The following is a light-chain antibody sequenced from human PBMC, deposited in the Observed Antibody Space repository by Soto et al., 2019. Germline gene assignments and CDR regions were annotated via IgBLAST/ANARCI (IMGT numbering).Light chain of an antibody. CDR2: WAS. J-gene: IGKJ1*01. CDR3: QQYYSTPQT. V-gene: IGKV4-1*01. CDR1: QSVLYSPNNKNY. Sequence: DIVMTQSQDSLAVSLGERATINCKSSQSVLYSPNNKNYLAWYQQKPGQPPKLLIYWASTRESGVPDRVSGSGSGTDFTLTISSLQAEDVAVYYCQQYYSTPQTFGQGTKVEVK.